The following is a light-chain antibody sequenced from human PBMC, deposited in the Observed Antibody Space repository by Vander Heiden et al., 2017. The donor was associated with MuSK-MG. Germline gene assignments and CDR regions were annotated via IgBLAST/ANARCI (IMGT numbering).Light chain of an antibody. CDR1: SSNIGSNY. J-gene: IGLJ1*01. CDR2: SNN. CDR3: AAWDDSLSGSYV. Sequence: SVLPQPPSASGTPGQRVTISCSGSSSNIGSNYVYWYQQLPGTAPKLLIYSNNQRPSGVPDRFSGSKSGTSASLATSGLRSEDEADYYCAAWDDSLSGSYVFGTGTKVTVL. V-gene: IGLV1-47*02.